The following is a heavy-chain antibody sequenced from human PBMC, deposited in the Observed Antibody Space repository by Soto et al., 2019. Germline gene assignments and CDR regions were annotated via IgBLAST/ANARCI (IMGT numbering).Heavy chain of an antibody. CDR1: GFTVGSYA. D-gene: IGHD3-10*01. J-gene: IGHJ4*02. CDR3: ARDHLWSFAY. CDR2: ISNGGGKT. V-gene: IGHV3-23*01. Sequence: GGSLRLSCAASGFTVGSYAMTWVRQAPGKGLEWVSGISNGGGKTYYADSVKGRFTISTDNSKNPLYLQMNSLRAEDTAVYYCARDHLWSFAYWGQGTLDTVSS.